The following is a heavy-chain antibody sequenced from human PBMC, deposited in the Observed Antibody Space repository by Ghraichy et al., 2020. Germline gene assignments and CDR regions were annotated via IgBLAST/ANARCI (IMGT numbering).Heavy chain of an antibody. D-gene: IGHD2/OR15-2a*01. Sequence: ASVKVSCKASGYTFVGYYMHWVRQAPGQGLEWMGWINPSNGGTSYAQKFKGRVTMTRDTSISTVYMELSRLSSDDTAVFYCARWTAESTFYDHWGQGTRVTVSS. CDR3: ARWTAESTFYDH. J-gene: IGHJ4*02. CDR2: INPSNGGT. CDR1: GYTFVGYY. V-gene: IGHV1-2*02.